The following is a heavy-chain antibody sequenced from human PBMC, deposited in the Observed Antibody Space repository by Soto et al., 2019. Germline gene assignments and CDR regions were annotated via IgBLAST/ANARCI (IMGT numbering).Heavy chain of an antibody. D-gene: IGHD5-12*01. CDR1: GASITSYY. CDR3: VRDKMATIYFDY. CDR2: IYYSGTI. Sequence: PSETLSLTCTVSGASITSYYWTWIRQPPGKGLEWIGHIYYSGTIRYSPSLKNRVTISVDASKQQFSLKLSSVSAADTAVYYCVRDKMATIYFDYWGQGTLVTVS. V-gene: IGHV4-59*01. J-gene: IGHJ4*02.